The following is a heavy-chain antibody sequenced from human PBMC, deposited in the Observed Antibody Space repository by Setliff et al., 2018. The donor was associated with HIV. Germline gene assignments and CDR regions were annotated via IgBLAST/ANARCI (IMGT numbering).Heavy chain of an antibody. CDR2: ISSSSSSI. Sequence: GGSLRLSCAASAFTFSNAWMNWVRQAPGKGLEWVSYISSSSSSIYYADSVKGRFTISRDNAKNSLYLQMNSLRVEDTAVYYCARGNYDRDYWGQGTLVTVSS. CDR3: ARGNYDRDY. CDR1: AFTFSNAW. D-gene: IGHD3-22*01. V-gene: IGHV3-48*01. J-gene: IGHJ4*02.